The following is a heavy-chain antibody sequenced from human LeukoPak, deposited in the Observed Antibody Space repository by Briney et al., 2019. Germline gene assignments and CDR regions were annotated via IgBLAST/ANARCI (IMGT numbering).Heavy chain of an antibody. J-gene: IGHJ5*02. D-gene: IGHD6-13*01. CDR3: ARMLDYIAAEPYWFDP. CDR1: EYSFTSYW. Sequence: GEPLKISCKRSEYSFTSYWIGWVRQMPGKGLEWIEIIYPGDSDTSYSPSFPGQATISADKCIRTACLQRGSLKGSGTAMDYWARMLDYIAAEPYWFDPASEPSLVTV. V-gene: IGHV5-51*01. CDR2: IYPGDSDT.